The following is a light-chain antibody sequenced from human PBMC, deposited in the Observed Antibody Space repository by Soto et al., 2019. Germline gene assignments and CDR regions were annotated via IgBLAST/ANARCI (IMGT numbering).Light chain of an antibody. CDR1: QSISSW. CDR3: QHSHSTPTWT. Sequence: DIQMTQSPSTLSASVGDRVTITCRASQSISSWLAWYQQKPWKAPKLMIYKASSLESGVPSRFSGSGSGTDFTLTISSLQPEDFATYYCQHSHSTPTWTCGQGTKVDNK. V-gene: IGKV1-5*03. J-gene: IGKJ1*01. CDR2: KAS.